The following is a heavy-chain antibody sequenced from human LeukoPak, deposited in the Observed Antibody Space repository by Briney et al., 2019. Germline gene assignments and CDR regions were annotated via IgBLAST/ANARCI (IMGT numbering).Heavy chain of an antibody. Sequence: SETLSLTCTVSGGSLSSYYWSWIRQPPGKGLEWIGYIYYSGSTSYNPSLQSRVTISVDTSKNQFSLKLSSVTAADTAVYYCAGPLTGTTLVFDYWGQGTLVTVSS. V-gene: IGHV4-59*01. CDR3: AGPLTGTTLVFDY. CDR1: GGSLSSYY. CDR2: IYYSGST. J-gene: IGHJ4*02. D-gene: IGHD1-7*01.